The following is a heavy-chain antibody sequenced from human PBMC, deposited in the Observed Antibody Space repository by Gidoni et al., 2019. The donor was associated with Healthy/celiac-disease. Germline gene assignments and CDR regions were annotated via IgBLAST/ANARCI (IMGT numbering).Heavy chain of an antibody. J-gene: IGHJ6*02. CDR3: ARDSSIGYCSSTSCYGMDV. Sequence: QVQLQESGPGLVKPSETLSLTCTVSGGSISSYYWSWIRQPAGKGLEWIGRIYTSGSTNYNPSLKSRVTMSVDTSKNQFSLKLSSVTAADTAVYYCARDSSIGYCSSTSCYGMDVWGQGTTVTVSS. D-gene: IGHD2-2*01. V-gene: IGHV4-4*07. CDR1: GGSISSYY. CDR2: IYTSGST.